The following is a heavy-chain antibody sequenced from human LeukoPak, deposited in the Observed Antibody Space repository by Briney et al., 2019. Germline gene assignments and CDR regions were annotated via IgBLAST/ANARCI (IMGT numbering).Heavy chain of an antibody. CDR1: GFTFSRDA. CDR2: ISPSGGHT. V-gene: IGHV3-23*01. CDR3: ANQEPYYSSDSSRVADAFYL. D-gene: IGHD3-22*01. Sequence: GGSLRLSCAASGFTFSRDAMTWVRQAPGKGLEWVSSISPSGGHTYYADSVKGRFTVSRDNFKNTLYLQMNSLRAGDTAVYYCANQEPYYSSDSSRVADAFYLWGQGTVVTVSS. J-gene: IGHJ3*01.